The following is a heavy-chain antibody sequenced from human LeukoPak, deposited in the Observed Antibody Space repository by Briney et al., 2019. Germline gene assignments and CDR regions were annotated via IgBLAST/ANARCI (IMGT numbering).Heavy chain of an antibody. CDR1: GFTVSSNY. J-gene: IGHJ4*02. CDR3: AKSGYNRFDY. Sequence: GGSLRLSCAASGFTVSSNYMSWVRQAPGKGLEWASSISGSGSGGSTYYADSVKGRFTISRDNSKNTLYLQMNSLRAEDTAVYYCAKSGYNRFDYWGQGTLVTVSS. D-gene: IGHD5-24*01. CDR2: ISGSGSGGST. V-gene: IGHV3-23*01.